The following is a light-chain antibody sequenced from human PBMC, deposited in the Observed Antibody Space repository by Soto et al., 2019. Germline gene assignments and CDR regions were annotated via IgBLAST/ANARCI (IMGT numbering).Light chain of an antibody. CDR1: QSLLHSNGYMY. V-gene: IGKV2-28*01. CDR2: LAS. CDR3: MQLGHTPPT. Sequence: DIVMTQSPLSLAVTPGESASISCRSSQSLLHSNGYMYLNWYLQKPGQSPQLLIYLASRRASGVPDRLSGSGSGTDFTLRISRVEADDVWVYFCMQLGHTPPTFGQGTKVEIK. J-gene: IGKJ1*01.